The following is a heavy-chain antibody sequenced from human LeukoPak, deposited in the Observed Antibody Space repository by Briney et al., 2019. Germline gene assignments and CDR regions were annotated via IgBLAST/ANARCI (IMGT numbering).Heavy chain of an antibody. CDR1: GFSLTRSS. J-gene: IGHJ4*02. Sequence: GGSLRLSCAASGFSLTRSSMHWVRQAPCKGLEWVAFIRYDGSDTNYADSVKGRFIISRDTVKNTLYLQMNSLGPEDTAVYYCVRGDEVDYWGQGTLVTVFS. D-gene: IGHD3-16*01. V-gene: IGHV3-30*02. CDR3: VRGDEVDY. CDR2: IRYDGSDT.